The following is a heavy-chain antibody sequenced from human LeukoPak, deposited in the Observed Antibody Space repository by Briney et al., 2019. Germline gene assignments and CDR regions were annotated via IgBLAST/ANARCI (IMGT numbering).Heavy chain of an antibody. CDR2: ISSSATTI. D-gene: IGHD5-18*01. Sequence: GGSLRLSCAASGFIFSSDEMNWVRQAPGKGLEWVSFISSSATTIFYADSVRGRFTISRDNAKNSLYLQMNSLRVEDTAVYYCARGYSFGRHFDYWGQGARVIVSS. J-gene: IGHJ4*02. CDR1: GFIFSSDE. V-gene: IGHV3-48*03. CDR3: ARGYSFGRHFDY.